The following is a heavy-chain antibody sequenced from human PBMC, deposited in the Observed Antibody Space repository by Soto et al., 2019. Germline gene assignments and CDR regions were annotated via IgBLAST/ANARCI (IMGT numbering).Heavy chain of an antibody. D-gene: IGHD3-16*01. CDR2: ISSSSSYI. V-gene: IGHV3-21*01. Sequence: GGSLRLSCAASGFTFSSYSMNWVRQAPGKGLEWVSSISSSSSYIYYADSVKGRFTISRDNAKNSLYLQMNSMRAEDAAVYYCARVPGDGSNGGFDYWGQGTLVTVSS. CDR3: ARVPGDGSNGGFDY. CDR1: GFTFSSYS. J-gene: IGHJ4*02.